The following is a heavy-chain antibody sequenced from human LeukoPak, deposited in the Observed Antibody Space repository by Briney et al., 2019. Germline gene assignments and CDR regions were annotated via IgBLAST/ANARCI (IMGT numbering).Heavy chain of an antibody. CDR2: VYRGGTT. CDR3: ARVAGSHYYAKT. D-gene: IGHD3-10*01. J-gene: IGHJ4*02. Sequence: SETLSLTCNVSGYSISTGYFWGWIRQPPGKGLEWIGNVYRGGTTYYNPSLQSRLTISIDTSKNQFSLKLTSVTAADTAFYYCARVAGSHYYAKTWGQGTLVTVSS. CDR1: GYSISTGYF. V-gene: IGHV4-38-2*02.